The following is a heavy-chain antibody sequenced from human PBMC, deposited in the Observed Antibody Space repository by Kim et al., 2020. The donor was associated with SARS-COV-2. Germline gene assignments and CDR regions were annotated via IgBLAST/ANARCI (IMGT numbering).Heavy chain of an antibody. Sequence: TYHTPLTKSRVTISVETSKNQFSLKRSSVTAADTAVYYCARHDFWSGSDYWGQGTLVTVSS. CDR2: T. CDR3: ARHDFWSGSDY. V-gene: IGHV4-39*01. D-gene: IGHD3-3*01. J-gene: IGHJ4*02.